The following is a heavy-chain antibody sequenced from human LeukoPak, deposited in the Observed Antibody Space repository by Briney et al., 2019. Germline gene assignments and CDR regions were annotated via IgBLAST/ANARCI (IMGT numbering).Heavy chain of an antibody. D-gene: IGHD3-22*01. V-gene: IGHV3-21*01. CDR1: GFTFSSYS. Sequence: PGGSLRLSCAASGFTFSSYSMNWVRQAPGKGLEWVSSISSSSSYIYYADSVKGRFTISRDNAKNSLYLQMNSLRAEDTAVYYCARGYYDSGYYFDYWGQGTLVTVSS. CDR3: ARGYYDSGYYFDY. CDR2: ISSSSSYI. J-gene: IGHJ4*02.